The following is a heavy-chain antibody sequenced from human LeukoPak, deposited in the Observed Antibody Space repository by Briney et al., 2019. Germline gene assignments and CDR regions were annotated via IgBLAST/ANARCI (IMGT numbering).Heavy chain of an antibody. CDR1: GFTFSSYW. Sequence: GGSLRLSCAASGFTFSSYWMSWVRQAPGKGLEWVANIKQDGSEKYYVDSVKGRFTISRDNAKNSLYLQMNSLRAEDTAVYYFARYTMVRGVIGNWFDPWGQGTLVTVSS. J-gene: IGHJ5*02. CDR3: ARYTMVRGVIGNWFDP. D-gene: IGHD3-10*01. CDR2: IKQDGSEK. V-gene: IGHV3-7*04.